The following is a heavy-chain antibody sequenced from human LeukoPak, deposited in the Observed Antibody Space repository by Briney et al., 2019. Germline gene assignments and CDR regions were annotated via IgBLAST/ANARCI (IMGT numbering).Heavy chain of an antibody. CDR3: ARVGYCSTTSCYWRAFDY. J-gene: IGHJ4*02. CDR1: GFTFSSYA. V-gene: IGHV3-23*01. D-gene: IGHD2-2*01. Sequence: PGGSLRLSCAASGFTFSSYAMSWVRQAPGKGLEWVSAISGSGGSTYYADSVKGRFTISRDNSKNTLYLQMNSLRAEDTAVYYCARVGYCSTTSCYWRAFDYWGQGTLVTVSS. CDR2: ISGSGGST.